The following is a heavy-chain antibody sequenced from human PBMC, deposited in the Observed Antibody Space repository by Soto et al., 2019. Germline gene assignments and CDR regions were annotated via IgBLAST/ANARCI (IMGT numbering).Heavy chain of an antibody. CDR1: GGYISSGGYY. V-gene: IGHV4-31*03. Sequence: SETMSVTCTVAGGYISSGGYYWSWISQHPGKGLEWIGYIYYSGSTYYNPSLKSRVTISVDTSKNQFSLKLSSVTAADTAVYYCASSQNYYDSSGDTPRSWGQGTLVTVSS. D-gene: IGHD3-22*01. CDR3: ASSQNYYDSSGDTPRS. J-gene: IGHJ4*02. CDR2: IYYSGST.